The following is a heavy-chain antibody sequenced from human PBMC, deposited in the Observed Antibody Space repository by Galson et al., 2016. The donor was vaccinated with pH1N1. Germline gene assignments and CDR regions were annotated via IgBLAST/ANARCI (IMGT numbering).Heavy chain of an antibody. CDR1: GITFRDTW. V-gene: IGHV3-15*01. CDR3: TTDRTLAITSFGVTTYFDN. D-gene: IGHD3-3*01. J-gene: IGHJ4*02. Sequence: SLRLSCAVSGITFRDTWMSWVRQAPGQGLEWVGRIYSDVDGATTHYAAPVQGRFTISRDSSTNTLYLQMNRVMTEDTAAYYCTTDRTLAITSFGVTTYFDNWGQGALITVSS. CDR2: IYSDVDGATT.